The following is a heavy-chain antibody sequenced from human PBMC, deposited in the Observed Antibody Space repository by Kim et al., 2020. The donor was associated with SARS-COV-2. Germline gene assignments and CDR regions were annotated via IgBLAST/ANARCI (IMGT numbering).Heavy chain of an antibody. J-gene: IGHJ4*02. CDR2: GSER. D-gene: IGHD3-10*02. CDR3: ARVMFHAF. Sequence: GSERYYVDSVEGRFTISRDNARNSLYLQMNSLRAEDTAVYYCARVMFHAFWGQGTLVTVSS. V-gene: IGHV3-7*01.